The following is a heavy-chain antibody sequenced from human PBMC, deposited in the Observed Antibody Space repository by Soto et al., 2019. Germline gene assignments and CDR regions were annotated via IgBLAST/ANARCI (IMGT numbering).Heavy chain of an antibody. V-gene: IGHV1-18*01. Sequence: QVQLVQSGAEVKKPGASVKVSCKASGYTFTSYGISWVRQAPGQGLEWMGWISAYNGNTNYAQKLQGRVTMTTDTSTSKAYMELRSLRSDDTAVYYCARDLRGEWELLLRFDYWGQGTLVTVSS. CDR1: GYTFTSYG. CDR3: ARDLRGEWELLLRFDY. D-gene: IGHD1-26*01. CDR2: ISAYNGNT. J-gene: IGHJ4*02.